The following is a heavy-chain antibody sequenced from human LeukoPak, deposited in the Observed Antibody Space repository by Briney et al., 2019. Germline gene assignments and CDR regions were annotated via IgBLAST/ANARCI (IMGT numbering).Heavy chain of an antibody. J-gene: IGHJ6*03. CDR1: GGSISSSSYY. D-gene: IGHD5-12*01. V-gene: IGHV4-39*07. CDR3: ARSGYAGGYYYYYYMDV. CDR2: IYYSGST. Sequence: PSETLTLTCTVSGGSISSSSYYWGWIRQPPGKGLEWIGSIYYSGSTYYNPSLKSRVTISVDTSKNQFSLKLSSVTAADTAVYYCARSGYAGGYYYYYYMDVWGKGTTVTISS.